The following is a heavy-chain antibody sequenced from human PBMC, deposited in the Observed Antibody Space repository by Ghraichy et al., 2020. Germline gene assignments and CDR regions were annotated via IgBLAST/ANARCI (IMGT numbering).Heavy chain of an antibody. V-gene: IGHV3-48*02. CDR1: GFTFSTYN. Sequence: GESLNISCVVSGFTFSTYNLTWVRQSPGKGLEWVSYISISSRTIFYADSVKGRFTISRDNAKNSLYLQMNSLRDEDTAVYYCGRASTVARFDYYDGMDVWGQGTTVTVSS. CDR2: ISISSRTI. CDR3: GRASTVARFDYYDGMDV. D-gene: IGHD4-23*01. J-gene: IGHJ6*02.